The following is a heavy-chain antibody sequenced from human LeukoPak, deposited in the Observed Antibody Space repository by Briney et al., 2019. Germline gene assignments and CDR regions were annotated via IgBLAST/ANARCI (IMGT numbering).Heavy chain of an antibody. V-gene: IGHV1-69*01. J-gene: IGHJ4*02. CDR1: GGTFSSYA. Sequence: ASVKVSCKASGGTFSSYAISWVRQAPGQGLEWMGGIIPIFGTANYAQKFQGRVTITADESTSTAYMELSSLRSEDTAVYYCARDMYLNGGPGYWGQGTLVTVSS. CDR3: ARDMYLNGGPGY. D-gene: IGHD4-23*01. CDR2: IIPIFGTA.